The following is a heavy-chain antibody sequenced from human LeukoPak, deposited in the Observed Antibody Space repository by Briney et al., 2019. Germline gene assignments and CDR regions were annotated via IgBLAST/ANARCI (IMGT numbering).Heavy chain of an antibody. V-gene: IGHV3-21*01. Sequence: GGSLRLSCAASGFTFSSYSMNWVRQAPGKGLEWVSSISSSSSYIYYADSVKGRFTISRDNAKNSLYLQMNSLRAEDTAVYYCARETVRGVINSLFYYRGQGTLVTVSS. J-gene: IGHJ4*02. D-gene: IGHD3-10*01. CDR2: ISSSSSYI. CDR3: ARETVRGVINSLFYY. CDR1: GFTFSSYS.